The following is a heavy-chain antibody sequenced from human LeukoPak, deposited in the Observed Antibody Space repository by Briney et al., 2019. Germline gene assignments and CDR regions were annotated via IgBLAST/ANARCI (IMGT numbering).Heavy chain of an antibody. V-gene: IGHV4-31*03. CDR2: IYYSGST. D-gene: IGHD3-22*01. CDR3: ATGYYDSSGYYSLRFDP. CDR1: GGSISSGGYY. Sequence: SQTLSLTCTVSGGSISSGGYYWSWIRQHPGKGLEWIGYIYYSGSTYYNPSLKSRVTISVDTSKNQFSLKLSSVTAADTAVYYCATGYYDSSGYYSLRFDPWGQGTLVTVSS. J-gene: IGHJ5*02.